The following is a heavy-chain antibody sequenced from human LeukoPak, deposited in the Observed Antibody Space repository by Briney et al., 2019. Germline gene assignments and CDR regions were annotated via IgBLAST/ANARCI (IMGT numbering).Heavy chain of an antibody. CDR2: ISRDGNDK. CDR1: GFTFSNAW. Sequence: GGSLRLSCAASGFTFSNAWMSWVRQAPGKGLEWVAVISRDGNDKHYIDSVKGRFTIDRDSSKNTLYLQMNSLRAEDTAVYYCARERCVVGACGAFDIWGQGTMATVSS. J-gene: IGHJ3*02. CDR3: ARERCVVGACGAFDI. V-gene: IGHV3-30*03. D-gene: IGHD1-26*01.